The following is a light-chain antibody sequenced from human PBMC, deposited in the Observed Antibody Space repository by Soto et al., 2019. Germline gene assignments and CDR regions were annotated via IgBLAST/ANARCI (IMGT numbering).Light chain of an antibody. J-gene: IGLJ1*01. CDR2: ENN. CDR1: SSNIGNNY. CDR3: GTWDSSLSGGV. Sequence: QSALTQPPSVSAAPGQKVTISCSGSSSNIGNNYVSWYQQLPGTAPKLLIYENNKRPSGIPDRFSGSKSGTSATLGITGLQTGDEADYYCGTWDSSLSGGVFGTGTKVTV. V-gene: IGLV1-51*02.